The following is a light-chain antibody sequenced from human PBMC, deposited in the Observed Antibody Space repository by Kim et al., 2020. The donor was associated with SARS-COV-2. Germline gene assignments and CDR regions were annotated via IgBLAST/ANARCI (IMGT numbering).Light chain of an antibody. CDR1: SLRKCY. J-gene: IGLJ3*02. V-gene: IGLV3-19*01. CDR2: GKY. CDR3: SSRDSSGDHVV. Sequence: SSELTQDPAVSVALGQTVRLTCQGDSLRKCYATWYQQRPGQAPTLVLYGKYDRPSGIPDRFSGCASGNTASLTITGAQAEDEGDYYCSSRDSSGDHVVFG.